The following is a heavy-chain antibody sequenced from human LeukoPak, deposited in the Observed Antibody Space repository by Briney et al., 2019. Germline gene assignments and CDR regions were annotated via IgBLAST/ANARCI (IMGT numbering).Heavy chain of an antibody. CDR2: IYYSGST. V-gene: IGHV4-39*07. CDR3: ARDGSSWFDP. J-gene: IGHJ5*02. CDR1: GGSISSSSYY. Sequence: PSETLSLTCTVSGGSISSSSYYWAWIRQPPGKGLEWIGSIYYSGSTYYNTSLKSRVTISVDTSKNQFSLKLSSVTAADTAVYYCARDGSSWFDPWGQGTLVTVSS.